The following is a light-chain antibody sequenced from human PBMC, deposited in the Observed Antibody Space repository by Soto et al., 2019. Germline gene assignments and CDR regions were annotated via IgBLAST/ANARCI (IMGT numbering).Light chain of an antibody. V-gene: IGLV2-14*01. CDR2: DVS. CDR1: SSDVGGYNY. CDR3: SSYTSSSTLYG. Sequence: QSVLTQPASVSGSPGQSITISCTGTSSDVGGYNYVSWYQQHPGKAPKLVIYDVSNRPSGVSNRFSGSKSGNTASLTISGLQAEDEADYYCSSYTSSSTLYGFGTGTKVTVL. J-gene: IGLJ1*01.